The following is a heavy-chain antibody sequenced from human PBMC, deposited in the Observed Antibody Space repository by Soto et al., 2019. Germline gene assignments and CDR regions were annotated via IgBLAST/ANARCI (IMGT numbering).Heavy chain of an antibody. J-gene: IGHJ5*02. CDR3: ERSPMSGYYLLNWFDP. CDR1: GGTFSSYA. CDR2: IIPIFGTA. Sequence: QVQLVQSGAEVKKPGSSVKVSCKASGGTFSSYAISWVRQAPGQGLECMGGIIPIFGTANYAQKFQGRVTITADKSTSTAYMELSSLRSEDTAVYYCERSPMSGYYLLNWFDPWGQGTLVTVS. V-gene: IGHV1-69*06. D-gene: IGHD3-3*01.